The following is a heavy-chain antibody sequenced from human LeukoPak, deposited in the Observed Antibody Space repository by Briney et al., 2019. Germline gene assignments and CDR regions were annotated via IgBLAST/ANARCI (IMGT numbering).Heavy chain of an antibody. D-gene: IGHD5-24*01. V-gene: IGHV1-69*04. J-gene: IGHJ4*02. CDR2: IIPILGIA. Sequence: GASVKVSCKASGGTFSSYAISWVRQAPGQGLEWMGRIIPILGIAHYAQKFQGRVTITADKSTSTAYMELSSLRSEDTAVYYCARVFGDGYNLGWGQGTLVTVSS. CDR3: ARVFGDGYNLG. CDR1: GGTFSSYA.